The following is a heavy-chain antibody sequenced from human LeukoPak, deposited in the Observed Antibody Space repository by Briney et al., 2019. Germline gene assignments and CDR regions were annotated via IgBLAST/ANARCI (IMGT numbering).Heavy chain of an antibody. J-gene: IGHJ4*02. D-gene: IGHD3-3*01. CDR3: ATVFEDRISIFGVVKFYYFDF. CDR1: GGTFSNYY. CDR2: FDHSGSP. V-gene: IGHV4-34*01. Sequence: SETLSLTCAVYGGTFSNYYWTWIRQPPGQGLEWIGEFDHSGSPHYHPSLKSRVTISVDTSQNQLSLKLSSVTAADTAVYYCATVFEDRISIFGVVKFYYFDFWGQGTLVTVSS.